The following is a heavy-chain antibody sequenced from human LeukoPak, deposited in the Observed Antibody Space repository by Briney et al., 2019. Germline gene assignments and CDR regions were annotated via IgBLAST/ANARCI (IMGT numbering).Heavy chain of an antibody. V-gene: IGHV3-15*01. Sequence: KPGGSLRLSCAASGITFTSAWMGLVRQAPGKGHERVGRIKSKNDGGTRDYAAPVRGRFTISTDDSKITSYLQMNNLKIEDTAVYYCTTDGGITIRPLFDFWGQGTLVTVSS. CDR1: GITFTSAW. CDR2: IKSKNDGGTR. CDR3: TTDGGITIRPLFDF. D-gene: IGHD1-14*01. J-gene: IGHJ4*02.